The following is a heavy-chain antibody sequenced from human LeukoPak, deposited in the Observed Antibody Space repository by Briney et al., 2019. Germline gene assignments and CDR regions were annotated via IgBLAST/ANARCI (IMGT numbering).Heavy chain of an antibody. CDR2: ISSSGSTI. CDR3: ARKLPEGFDY. CDR1: GFTFSSYE. J-gene: IGHJ4*02. D-gene: IGHD3-10*01. V-gene: IGHV3-48*03. Sequence: GGALRLSCAASGFTFSSYEMIWVRQAPGKGLEWVSYISSSGSTIYYADSVKGRFTISRDNAKNSLYLQMNSLRAEDTAVYYCARKLPEGFDYWGQGTLVTVSS.